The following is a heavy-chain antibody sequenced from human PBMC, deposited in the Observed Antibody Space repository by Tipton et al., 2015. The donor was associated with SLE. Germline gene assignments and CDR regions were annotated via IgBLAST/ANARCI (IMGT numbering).Heavy chain of an antibody. D-gene: IGHD1-26*01. Sequence: QLVQSGPEVKKPGASVKVACKASGYTFSSHYMHWVRQAPGQRLEWMGLINPSGGSTNSARKFQPRITMSRDTSTSTFFMELDSLTSDDTAVYYCARRGLYYDIDYWGQGTLVTVSS. CDR3: ARRGLYYDIDY. V-gene: IGHV1-46*01. J-gene: IGHJ4*02. CDR2: INPSGGST. CDR1: GYTFSSHY.